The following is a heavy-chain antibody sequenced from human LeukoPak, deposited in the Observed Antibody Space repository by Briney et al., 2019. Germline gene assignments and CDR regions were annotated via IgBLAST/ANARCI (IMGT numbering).Heavy chain of an antibody. CDR3: ARDLVAHNNGWYDNWFDP. D-gene: IGHD6-19*01. Sequence: SQTLSLTCAISGDSVSSNSAAWNWIRQSPSRGLEWLGRTYYRSKWYNDYAVSVKSRITINPDTSKNQFSLQVNSVTPEDTAVYYCARDLVAHNNGWYDNWFDPWGQGTLVTVSS. CDR1: GDSVSSNSAA. J-gene: IGHJ5*02. CDR2: TYYRSKWYN. V-gene: IGHV6-1*01.